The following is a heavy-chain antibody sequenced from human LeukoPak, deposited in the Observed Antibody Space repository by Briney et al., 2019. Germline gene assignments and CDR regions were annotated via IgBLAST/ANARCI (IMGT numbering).Heavy chain of an antibody. CDR1: GFTFSSYG. D-gene: IGHD3-3*01. V-gene: IGHV3-33*01. CDR2: IWYDGSNK. Sequence: SGGSLRLSCAASGFTFSSYGMHWVRQAPGKGLEWVAVIWYDGSNKYYADSVKGRFTISRDNSKNTLYLQMNSLRAEDTAVYYCARDLEVTTPVGMDVWGQGTTVTVSS. J-gene: IGHJ6*02. CDR3: ARDLEVTTPVGMDV.